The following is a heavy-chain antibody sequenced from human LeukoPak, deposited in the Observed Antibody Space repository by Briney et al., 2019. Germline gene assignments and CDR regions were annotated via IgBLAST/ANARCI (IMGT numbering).Heavy chain of an antibody. J-gene: IGHJ5*02. CDR3: ARSGQPYCKLYWFDP. CDR2: IYYSGST. CDR1: GGSISSSSYY. Sequence: PSETLSLTCTVSGGSISSSSYYWGWIRQPPGKGLEWIGSIYYSGSTYYNPSLKRRATISVDTSKNQFSLKMSSVTAADTAVYYCARSGQPYCKLYWFDPWGQGTLSASSQ. D-gene: IGHD3-10*01. V-gene: IGHV4-39*01.